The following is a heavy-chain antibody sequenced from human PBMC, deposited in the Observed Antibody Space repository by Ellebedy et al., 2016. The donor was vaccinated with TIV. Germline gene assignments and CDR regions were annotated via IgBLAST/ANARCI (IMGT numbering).Heavy chain of an antibody. CDR3: ARDSRWSTTAPGAFDI. Sequence: GESLKISCAASGFTFSSFWMHWVRQAPGKGLVWVSRIHSDGSITTYADSAKGRFTISRDNAENTVYLQMNSLRAEDTAVYYCARDSRWSTTAPGAFDIWGQGTMVTVSS. D-gene: IGHD1-26*01. CDR2: IHSDGSIT. CDR1: GFTFSSFW. V-gene: IGHV3-74*01. J-gene: IGHJ3*02.